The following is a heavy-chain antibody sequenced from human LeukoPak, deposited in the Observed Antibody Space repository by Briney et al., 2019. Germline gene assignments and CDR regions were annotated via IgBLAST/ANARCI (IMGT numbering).Heavy chain of an antibody. J-gene: IGHJ6*03. Sequence: GGSLRLSCAASGFTFSSYSMNWARQAPGKGLEWVSSISSSSSYIYYADSVKGRFTISRDNAKNSLYLQMNSLRAEDTAVYYCARANGGIAAPYYYYYYMDVWGKGTTVTVSS. D-gene: IGHD6-13*01. CDR3: ARANGGIAAPYYYYYYMDV. V-gene: IGHV3-21*01. CDR1: GFTFSSYS. CDR2: ISSSSSYI.